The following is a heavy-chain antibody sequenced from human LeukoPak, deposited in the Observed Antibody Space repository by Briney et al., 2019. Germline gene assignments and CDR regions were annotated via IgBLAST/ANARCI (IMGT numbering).Heavy chain of an antibody. D-gene: IGHD6-19*01. CDR1: GGSISGYY. J-gene: IGHJ4*02. V-gene: IGHV4-59*08. Sequence: SETLSLTCTVSGGSISGYYWSWIRQPPGKGLEWIGYIYYSGSTNYNPSLESRVTISVDTSNNQFSLKLSSVTAADTAVYYCARRDTSGWLSDYWGQGTLVTVSS. CDR3: ARRDTSGWLSDY. CDR2: IYYSGST.